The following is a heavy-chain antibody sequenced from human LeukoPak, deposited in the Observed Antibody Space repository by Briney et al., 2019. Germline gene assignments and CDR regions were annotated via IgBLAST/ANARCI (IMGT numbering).Heavy chain of an antibody. CDR2: ISGSGGST. J-gene: IGHJ4*02. CDR1: GFTFSSYA. CDR3: AKRGYYGSGSPSPFDY. D-gene: IGHD3-10*01. V-gene: IGHV3-23*01. Sequence: PGGSLRLSCAASGFTFSSYAMSWVRQAPGKGLEWVSAISGSGGSTYYADSVKGRFTISRDNSKNTLFLQMNSLRAEDTAVYYCAKRGYYGSGSPSPFDYWGQGTLVTVSS.